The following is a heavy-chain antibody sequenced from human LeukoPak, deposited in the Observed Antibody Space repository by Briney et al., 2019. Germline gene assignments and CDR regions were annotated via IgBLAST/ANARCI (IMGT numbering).Heavy chain of an antibody. J-gene: IGHJ3*02. V-gene: IGHV1-8*02. Sequence: ASVKVSCKTSGYTFTNYDINWVRQAPGHGLEWMGWVNTKNGDRFYAQKFQGRVTMTRDNFINTAYMELRSLTFDDTAVYYCARGPRWANDFLLDDAFDIWGQGTVVTVSS. D-gene: IGHD3-9*01. CDR2: VNTKNGDR. CDR1: GYTFTNYD. CDR3: ARGPRWANDFLLDDAFDI.